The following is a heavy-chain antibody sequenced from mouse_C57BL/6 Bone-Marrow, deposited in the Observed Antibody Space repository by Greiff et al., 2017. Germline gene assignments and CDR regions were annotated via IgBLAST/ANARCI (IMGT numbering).Heavy chain of an antibody. CDR3: ASPYAMDY. CDR2: IYPRAGST. Sequence: QVQLKESGPELVKPGASVKLSCKASGYTFTSYDINWVKQRPGQGLEWIGRIYPRAGSTKYNEKFKGKATLTVDTSSSTAYMELHSLTSEDSAVYFCASPYAMDYWGQGTSVTVSS. J-gene: IGHJ4*01. V-gene: IGHV1-85*01. CDR1: GYTFTSYD.